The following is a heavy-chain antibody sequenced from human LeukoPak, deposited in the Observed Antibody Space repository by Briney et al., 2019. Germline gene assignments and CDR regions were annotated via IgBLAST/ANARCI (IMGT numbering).Heavy chain of an antibody. J-gene: IGHJ3*02. V-gene: IGHV3-74*01. Sequence: GGSLRLSCAASGFTFRGYWMHWVRQAPGKGLVCVSRIKSDGISTNYTDSVKGRFPISRDDTDNTLYPQIKRLRPEHTTVYYCARVAVAGTRSFDIWGEGTMVTVSS. CDR2: IKSDGIST. CDR3: ARVAVAGTRSFDI. D-gene: IGHD6-19*01. CDR1: GFTFRGYW.